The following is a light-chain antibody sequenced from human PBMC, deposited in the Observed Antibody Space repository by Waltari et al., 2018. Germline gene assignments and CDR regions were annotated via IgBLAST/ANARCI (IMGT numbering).Light chain of an antibody. CDR1: SSNIGSGY. Sequence: QSVLTQPPSLSATPGQKVTIASTGSSSNIGSGYVSSYQQLPGTAPKLLIYYNTERHSGIPDRFSGTKSGTSATLDISGLQTGDEADYYCGTWDTNLRAGVFGGGTKLTVL. J-gene: IGLJ2*01. CDR3: GTWDTNLRAGV. CDR2: YNT. V-gene: IGLV1-51*01.